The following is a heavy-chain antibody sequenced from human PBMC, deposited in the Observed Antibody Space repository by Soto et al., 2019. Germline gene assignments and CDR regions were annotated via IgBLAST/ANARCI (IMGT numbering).Heavy chain of an antibody. Sequence: SETLSLTCTVSGGSISSYYWSWIRQPPGKGLGWIGYIYDSGSTNYNPSLKSRVTMSVDTPKNQFSLNLSSVTAADTAVYYCAREHGFSYGLNYFDPWGQGTLVTV. CDR1: GGSISSYY. CDR3: AREHGFSYGLNYFDP. CDR2: IYDSGST. J-gene: IGHJ5*02. V-gene: IGHV4-59*01. D-gene: IGHD5-18*01.